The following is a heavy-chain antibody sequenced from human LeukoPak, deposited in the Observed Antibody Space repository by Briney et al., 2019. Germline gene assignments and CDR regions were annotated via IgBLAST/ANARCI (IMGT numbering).Heavy chain of an antibody. D-gene: IGHD5-18*01. V-gene: IGHV1-2*02. CDR1: GYTFTGYY. CDR2: INPNSGGT. J-gene: IGHJ5*02. Sequence: ASVKVSCKASGYTFTGYYIHWVRQAPGQGLEWMGWINPNSGGTNYAQKFQGRVTMTRGTSISTAYMELTRLRSDDTAVYYCARDTAMATYWFDPWGQGTLVTVSS. CDR3: ARDTAMATYWFDP.